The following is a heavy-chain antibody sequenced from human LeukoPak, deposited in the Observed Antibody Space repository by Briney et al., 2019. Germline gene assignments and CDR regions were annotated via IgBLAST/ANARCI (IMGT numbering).Heavy chain of an antibody. CDR3: ARERAYYYGSGSPPDY. Sequence: PIFGTANYAQKFQGRVTITTDESTSTAYMELSSLRSEDTAVYYCARERAYYYGSGSPPDYWGQGTLVTVSS. V-gene: IGHV1-69*05. J-gene: IGHJ4*02. CDR2: PIFGTA. D-gene: IGHD3-10*01.